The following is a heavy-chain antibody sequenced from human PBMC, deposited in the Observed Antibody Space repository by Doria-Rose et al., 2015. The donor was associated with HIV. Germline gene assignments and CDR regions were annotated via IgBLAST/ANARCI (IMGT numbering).Heavy chain of an antibody. V-gene: IGHV2-26*01. J-gene: IGHJ4*02. D-gene: IGHD6-13*01. CDR3: ARIKSSRWYHKYYFDF. Sequence: QVQLVESGPVLVKPTETLTLTCTVSGVSLSSPGMGVSWIRQPPGQDLEWLAHSFSDEARSYNTYLMSRLTISIRTSKSQVVLTMTDMDPVDTATYYCARIKSSRWYHKYYFDFWGQGALVIVSA. CDR1: GVSLSSPGMG. CDR2: SFSDEAR.